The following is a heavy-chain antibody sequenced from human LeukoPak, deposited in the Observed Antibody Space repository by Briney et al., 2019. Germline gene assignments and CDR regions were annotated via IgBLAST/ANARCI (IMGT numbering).Heavy chain of an antibody. Sequence: PSETLPLTCTVSGGPISSYHGRWIRQPAGKGLEWIGRIYTSGSPHYTPPLKSRVTISVDKSKNQFSLKLSSVPAADTAVYYCARDRGYGDYEYYFDYWGQGTLVTVSS. J-gene: IGHJ4*02. CDR1: GGPISSYH. V-gene: IGHV4-4*07. D-gene: IGHD4-17*01. CDR2: IYTSGSP. CDR3: ARDRGYGDYEYYFDY.